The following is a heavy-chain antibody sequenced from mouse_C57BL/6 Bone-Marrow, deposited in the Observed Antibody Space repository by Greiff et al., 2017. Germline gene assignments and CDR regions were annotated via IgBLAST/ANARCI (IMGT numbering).Heavy chain of an antibody. CDR3: ARCSFAY. CDR1: GYAFSSSW. V-gene: IGHV1-82*01. Sequence: VKLMESGPELVKPGASVKISCKASGYAFSSSWMNWVKQRPGKGLEWIGRIYPGDGDTNYNGKFKGNATLTADKSSSTAYMQLSSLTSEDSAVYFCARCSFAYWGQGTLVTVSA. J-gene: IGHJ3*01. CDR2: IYPGDGDT.